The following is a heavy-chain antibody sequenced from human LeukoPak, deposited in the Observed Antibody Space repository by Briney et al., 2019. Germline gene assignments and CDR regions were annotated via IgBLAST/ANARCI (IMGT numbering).Heavy chain of an antibody. CDR1: GFTFNNYG. D-gene: IGHD3-10*02. CDR3: AELGITMIGGV. J-gene: IGHJ6*04. CDR2: ISGSGFNT. V-gene: IGHV3-23*01. Sequence: GGSLRLSCAVSGFTFNNYGMSWVRQAPGKGLEWVSAISGSGFNTYYADSVKGRFTISRDNAKNSLYLQMNSLRAEDTAVYYCAELGITMIGGVWGKGTTVTISS.